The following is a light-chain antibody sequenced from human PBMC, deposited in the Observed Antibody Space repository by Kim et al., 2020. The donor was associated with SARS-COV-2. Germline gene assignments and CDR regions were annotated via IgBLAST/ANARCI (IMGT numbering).Light chain of an antibody. V-gene: IGLV3-19*01. CDR3: KSRVGRGDHYV. Sequence: SSELTQDPAVSVALGQTVSITCQGDILRRYHASWYQQKPGQAPVLVIYGKDSRASGIPDRFTGSSSGDTTCLTITGARAEVEAGYYWKSRVGRGDHYVFG. J-gene: IGLJ1*01. CDR2: GKD. CDR1: ILRRYH.